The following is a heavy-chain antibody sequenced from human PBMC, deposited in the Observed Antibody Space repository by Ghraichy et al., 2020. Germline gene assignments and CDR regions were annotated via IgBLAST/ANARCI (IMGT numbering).Heavy chain of an antibody. CDR2: IGAHSGDS. CDR3: AREALGVRFWGSDY. V-gene: IGHV1-18*01. D-gene: IGHD3-3*01. Sequence: ASVKVSCKASGYTFTSYGFSWVRQAPGQGLEWMGWIGAHSGDSEYLQKFQGRVNMTIDTTTSTAYMELRSLQSDDTAVYYCAREALGVRFWGSDYWGQGTLVTVSS. J-gene: IGHJ4*02. CDR1: GYTFTSYG.